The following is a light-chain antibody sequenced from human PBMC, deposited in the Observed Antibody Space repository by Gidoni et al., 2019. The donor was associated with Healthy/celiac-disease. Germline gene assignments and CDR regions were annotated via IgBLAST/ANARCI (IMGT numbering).Light chain of an antibody. Sequence: QSVLTPPPSASGTPGQRGTIACSGSSSNIGSNTVNWYQQLPGTAPTLLIYRLNHRPSGVPDRFSGSMSGSSSSLATTVLQSGDEADYYCAAWDDSLNGPHVVFGGGTKLTVL. V-gene: IGLV1-44*01. CDR3: AAWDDSLNGPHVV. CDR2: RLN. J-gene: IGLJ2*01. CDR1: SSNIGSNT.